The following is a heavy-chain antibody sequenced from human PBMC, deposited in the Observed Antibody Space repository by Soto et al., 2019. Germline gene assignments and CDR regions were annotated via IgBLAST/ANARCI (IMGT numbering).Heavy chain of an antibody. Sequence: QVQLVESGGGVVKPAGSLRLSCAASGFTFSDYFMSWIRQAPGKGLEWVSFISGSSDNIKYADSVKGRFTTSRDNAKNSLYLQMNSLRAEDTAVYYCVRDSARIVVVPRVDGDNWLDPWGQGTLVTVSS. CDR3: VRDSARIVVVPRVDGDNWLDP. J-gene: IGHJ5*02. CDR1: GFTFSDYF. CDR2: ISGSSDNI. D-gene: IGHD2-2*01. V-gene: IGHV3-11*06.